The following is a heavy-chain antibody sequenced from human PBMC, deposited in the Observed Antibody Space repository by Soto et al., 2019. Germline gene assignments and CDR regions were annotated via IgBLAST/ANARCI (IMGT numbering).Heavy chain of an antibody. CDR1: GFSLNTAGAG. Sequence: QITLRESGPTLVKPTQTLTLTCTFSGFSLNTAGAGVGWIRQPPGKALEWLALIYWNDDKRFSPSLKTKLTITKDTSNNQVVLTMTNMDPVDTATYYCAHRGYGDYPRDNWFDPWGQGTLVTVSS. V-gene: IGHV2-5*01. J-gene: IGHJ5*02. CDR2: IYWNDDK. D-gene: IGHD4-17*01. CDR3: AHRGYGDYPRDNWFDP.